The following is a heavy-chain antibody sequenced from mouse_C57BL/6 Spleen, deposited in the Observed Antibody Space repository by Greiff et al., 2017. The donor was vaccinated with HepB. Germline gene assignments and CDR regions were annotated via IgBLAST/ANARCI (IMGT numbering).Heavy chain of an antibody. CDR2: INPGSGGT. J-gene: IGHJ2*01. CDR1: GYAFTNYL. V-gene: IGHV1-54*01. D-gene: IGHD1-1*01. Sequence: QVQLQQSGAELVRPGTSVKVSCKASGYAFTNYLIEWVKQRPGQGLEWIGVINPGSGGTNYNEKFKGKATLTADKSSSTAYMQLSSLTSEDSAVYFCARFTTVVLDYWGQGTTLTVSS. CDR3: ARFTTVVLDY.